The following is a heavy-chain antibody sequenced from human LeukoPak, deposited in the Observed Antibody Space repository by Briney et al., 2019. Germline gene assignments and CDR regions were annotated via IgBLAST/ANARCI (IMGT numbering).Heavy chain of an antibody. J-gene: IGHJ4*02. D-gene: IGHD1-1*01. CDR2: IYYSGST. CDR1: GGSISSSSYY. V-gene: IGHV4-39*07. Sequence: PSETLSLTCTVSGGSISSSSYYWGWIRQPPGKGLEWIGSIYYSGSTYYNPSLQSRVTISVDTSRSHFSLKLSSATAADTAVYYCARGERLGPDFWGQGTLVTVSS. CDR3: ARGERLGPDF.